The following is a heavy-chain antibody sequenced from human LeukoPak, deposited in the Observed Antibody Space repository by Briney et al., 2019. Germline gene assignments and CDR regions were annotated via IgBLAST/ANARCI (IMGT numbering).Heavy chain of an antibody. V-gene: IGHV1-69*05. J-gene: IGHJ4*02. Sequence: SVKVSCKASGDTFSSYAISWVRQAPGQGLEWMGRIIPIFGTANYAQKFQGRVTITTDESTSTAYMELSSLRSEDTAVYYCAVGALSYGLEGQSDWGQGTLVTVSS. D-gene: IGHD5-18*01. CDR3: AVGALSYGLEGQSD. CDR2: IIPIFGTA. CDR1: GDTFSSYA.